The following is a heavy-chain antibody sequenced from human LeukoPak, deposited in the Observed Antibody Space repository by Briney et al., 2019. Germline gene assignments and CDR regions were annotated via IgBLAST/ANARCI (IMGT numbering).Heavy chain of an antibody. V-gene: IGHV4-59*01. CDR1: GGSISSYY. J-gene: IGHJ4*02. CDR2: ISYSGNT. Sequence: SEALSLTCTVSGGSISSYYWSWIRQPPGKGLEWIGYISYSGNTNYNPSLESRVTISLDIFKNQFSLKLTSVTAADTAVYYCARAGYHYDSSGYSPFDYWGQGTLVTVSS. CDR3: ARAGYHYDSSGYSPFDY. D-gene: IGHD3-22*01.